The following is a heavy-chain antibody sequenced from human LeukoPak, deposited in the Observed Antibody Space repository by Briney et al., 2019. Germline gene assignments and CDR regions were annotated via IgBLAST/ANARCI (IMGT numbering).Heavy chain of an antibody. D-gene: IGHD6-19*01. J-gene: IGHJ5*02. CDR1: GGSIRSYY. Sequence: SETLSLTCTVSGGSIRSYYWSWIRQPPGKGLEWIGYIYYSGSTNYNPSLKSRVTISVDTSKNQFSLKLSSVTAADTAVYYCARDVRAVAGTNWFDPWGQGTLVTVSS. CDR2: IYYSGST. V-gene: IGHV4-59*13. CDR3: ARDVRAVAGTNWFDP.